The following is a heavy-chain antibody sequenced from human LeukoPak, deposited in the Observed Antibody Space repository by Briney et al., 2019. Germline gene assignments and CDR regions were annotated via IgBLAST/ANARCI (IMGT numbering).Heavy chain of an antibody. J-gene: IGHJ5*02. CDR1: GYTFTSYD. CDR3: ARRVGYCSGGSCYYNWFDP. V-gene: IGHV1-8*01. Sequence: ASVKVSCKASGYTFTSYDINWVRQATGQGLEWMGWMNPNSGNTGYAQKFQGRVTMTRNTSISTAYMELSSLRSEDTAVYYCARRVGYCSGGSCYYNWFDPWGQGTLVTVSS. D-gene: IGHD2-15*01. CDR2: MNPNSGNT.